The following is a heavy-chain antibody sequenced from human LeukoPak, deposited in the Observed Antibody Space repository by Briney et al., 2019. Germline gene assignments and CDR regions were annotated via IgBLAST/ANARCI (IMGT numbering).Heavy chain of an antibody. CDR2: IWANGITK. D-gene: IGHD2/OR15-2a*01. CDR1: GFTFSGHG. Sequence: GGSLRLSCVASGFTFSGHGMHWVRQAPGKGLEWVAVIWANGITKHYADSVKGRFTISRDNSRSTLYLQMTSLAAEDTAIYYCARDASFYADDYWGQGTQVTVSS. CDR3: ARDASFYADDY. V-gene: IGHV3-33*01. J-gene: IGHJ4*02.